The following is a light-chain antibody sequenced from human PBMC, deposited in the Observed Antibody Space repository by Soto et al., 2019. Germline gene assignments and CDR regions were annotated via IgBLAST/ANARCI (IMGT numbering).Light chain of an antibody. J-gene: IGKJ2*03. Sequence: EIVMTQSPATLSVSPGERATLSCRASQSVSNNLAWYQQKPGQAPRVLIYGASTTATGIPARFSGSGSGTEFTLTISSLQSEDFAVYYCHQYNNWHSFGQGTKLEIK. V-gene: IGKV3-15*01. CDR1: QSVSNN. CDR2: GAS. CDR3: HQYNNWHS.